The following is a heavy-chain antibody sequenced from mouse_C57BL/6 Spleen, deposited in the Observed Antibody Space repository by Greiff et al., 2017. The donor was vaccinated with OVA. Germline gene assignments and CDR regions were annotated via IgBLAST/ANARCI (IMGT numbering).Heavy chain of an antibody. CDR2: IHPNSGST. J-gene: IGHJ3*01. V-gene: IGHV1-64*01. CDR1: GYTFTSYW. CDR3: ARNDGYYVLFAY. Sequence: QVQLKQPGAELVKPGASVKLSCKASGYTFTSYWMHWVKQRPGQGLEWIGMIHPNSGSTNYNEKFKSKATLTVDKSSSTAYMQLSSLTSEDSAVYYCARNDGYYVLFAYWGQGTLVTVSA. D-gene: IGHD2-3*01.